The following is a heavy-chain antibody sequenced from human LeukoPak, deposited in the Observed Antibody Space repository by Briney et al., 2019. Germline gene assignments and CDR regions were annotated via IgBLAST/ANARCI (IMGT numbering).Heavy chain of an antibody. D-gene: IGHD2-15*01. CDR3: ERDSSHCSGGSCIYYYGMDA. V-gene: IGHV4-4*07. CDR1: GCSISSYY. CDR2: IYTSGST. Sequence: SETLSLTCTVSGCSISSYYLSWIRQPAGKGLEWIGRIYTSGSTNYNPSLKSRVTMSVDTSKTQFSLKLSSVTAADTAVYYCERDSSHCSGGSCIYYYGMDAWGQGTTVTVSS. J-gene: IGHJ6*02.